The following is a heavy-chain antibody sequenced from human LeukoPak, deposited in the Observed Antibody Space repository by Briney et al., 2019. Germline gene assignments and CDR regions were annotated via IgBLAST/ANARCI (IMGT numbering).Heavy chain of an antibody. CDR3: AKAQFGVVSSSDY. CDR1: GFTFSSYA. J-gene: IGHJ4*01. Sequence: GGSLRLSCAASGFTFSSYAMHWVRQAPGKGLEWVAVISYDGSNKYYADSVKGRFTISRDNSKNTLYLQMNSLRAEDTAVYYCAKAQFGVVSSSDYWGQEPWSPSPQ. V-gene: IGHV3-30-3*01. D-gene: IGHD3-3*01. CDR2: ISYDGSNK.